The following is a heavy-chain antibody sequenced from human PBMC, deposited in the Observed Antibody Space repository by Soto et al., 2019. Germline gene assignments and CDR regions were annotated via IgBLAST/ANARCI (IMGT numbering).Heavy chain of an antibody. D-gene: IGHD3-10*01. J-gene: IGHJ4*02. Sequence: GGSLRLSCAASGFTFSSYGMHWVRQAPGKGLEWVAVISYDGSNKYYVDSVKGRFTISRDNSKNTLYLQMNSLRAEDTAVYYCAKVVYGSGSYYDYWGQGTLVTVSS. CDR3: AKVVYGSGSYYDY. V-gene: IGHV3-30*18. CDR2: ISYDGSNK. CDR1: GFTFSSYG.